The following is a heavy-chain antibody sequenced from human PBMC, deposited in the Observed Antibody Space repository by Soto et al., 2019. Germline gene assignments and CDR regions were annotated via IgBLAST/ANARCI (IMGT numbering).Heavy chain of an antibody. Sequence: SQTLSLTCAISGDSVSSNTASWNWIRQSPSRGLEWLGRTYFRSKWYNDYAVSVKSRIIINPDTSNNQFSLQLNSVTPEDTAVYFCAKGDNLGPKTGYAFDPWGQGMTVTVSS. CDR2: TYFRSKWYN. J-gene: IGHJ5*02. V-gene: IGHV6-1*01. CDR3: AKGDNLGPKTGYAFDP. CDR1: GDSVSSNTAS. D-gene: IGHD5-12*01.